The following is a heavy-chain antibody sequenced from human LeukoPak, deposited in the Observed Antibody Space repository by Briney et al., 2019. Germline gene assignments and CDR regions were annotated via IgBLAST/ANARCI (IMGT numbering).Heavy chain of an antibody. CDR2: IYYSGST. J-gene: IGHJ1*01. CDR1: GGSISSDY. Sequence: SETLFLTCTVSGGSISSDYWSWIRQPPGKGLEWIGHIYYSGSTNYNPSLKSRVTISVDTSKNQFSLKLNSVTAADTAVYYCARQTGYFRYWGQGTLVAVSS. CDR3: ARQTGYFRY. V-gene: IGHV4-59*08. D-gene: IGHD3-10*01.